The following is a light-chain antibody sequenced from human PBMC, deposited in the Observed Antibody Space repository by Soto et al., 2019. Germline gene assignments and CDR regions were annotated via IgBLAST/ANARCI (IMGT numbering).Light chain of an antibody. CDR3: SSYTSSSTSVA. V-gene: IGLV2-14*01. J-gene: IGLJ2*01. Sequence: QSALTQPASVSGSPGQSITISCTGTSSDVGDYNYVSWYQQYPGKAPKLMIYDVSNRPSGVSNRFSGSKSGNTASLTISGLQAEDEADYYCSSYTSSSTSVAFGGGTKLTVL. CDR1: SSDVGDYNY. CDR2: DVS.